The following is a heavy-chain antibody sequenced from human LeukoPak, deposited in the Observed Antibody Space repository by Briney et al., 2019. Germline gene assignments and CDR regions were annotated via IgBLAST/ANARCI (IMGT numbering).Heavy chain of an antibody. V-gene: IGHV4-59*02. CDR3: ARSLGDYSSCNRFAWFGP. D-gene: IGHD2-2*01. CDR1: GASVSSYF. J-gene: IGHJ5*02. Sequence: SETLSLTCTVSGASVSSYFWSWIRLPPGKGLEWIGYISYSGTTNYNPSLRSRVTISVDTSKNQFSLKLSSVTAADTAVYYCARSLGDYSSCNRFAWFGPWGQGNP. CDR2: ISYSGTT.